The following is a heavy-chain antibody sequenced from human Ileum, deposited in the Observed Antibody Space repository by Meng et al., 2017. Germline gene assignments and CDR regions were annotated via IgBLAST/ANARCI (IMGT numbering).Heavy chain of an antibody. CDR1: GYPFTNYQ. V-gene: IGHV1-18*01. J-gene: IGHJ4*02. CDR2: VNPNHGGA. D-gene: IGHD2/OR15-2a*01. CDR3: ARHSTDWSLDY. Sequence: QVQLVQSGAEVKEPGASVKVSCKTSGYPFTNYQTDWVRQAPGQGLEWMGWVNPNHGGASYAQKFQGRLTMTIDTSTTTVYMELRSLRSDDSALYYCARHSTDWSLDYWGQGTLVTVSS.